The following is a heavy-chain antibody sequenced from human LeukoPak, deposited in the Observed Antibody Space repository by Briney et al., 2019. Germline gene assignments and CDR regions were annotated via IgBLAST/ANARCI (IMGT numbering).Heavy chain of an antibody. CDR2: IYSGGST. Sequence: GGSLRLSCAASGFTVSSNCMSWVRQAPGKGLEWVSVIYSGGSTYYADSVKGRFTISRDNSKNTLYLQMSSLRAEDTAVYYCARDVAVAGYNWFDPWGQGTLVTVSS. J-gene: IGHJ5*02. D-gene: IGHD6-19*01. CDR1: GFTVSSNC. CDR3: ARDVAVAGYNWFDP. V-gene: IGHV3-53*01.